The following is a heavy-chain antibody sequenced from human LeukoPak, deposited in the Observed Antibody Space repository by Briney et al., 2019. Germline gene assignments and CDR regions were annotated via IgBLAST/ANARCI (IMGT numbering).Heavy chain of an antibody. CDR2: ISGSGGST. CDR3: ATLIWELWFGDLVDAFDI. V-gene: IGHV3-23*01. Sequence: GGSLRLSCAASGFTLSSYAMSWVRQAPGKGLEWVSAISGSGGSTYYADSVKGRFTISRDNSKNTLYLQMNSLRAEDTAVYYCATLIWELWFGDLVDAFDIWGQGTMVTVSS. D-gene: IGHD3-10*01. CDR1: GFTLSSYA. J-gene: IGHJ3*02.